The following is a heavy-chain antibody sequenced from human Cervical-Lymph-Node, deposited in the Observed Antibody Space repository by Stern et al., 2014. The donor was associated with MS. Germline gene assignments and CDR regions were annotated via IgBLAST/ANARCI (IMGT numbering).Heavy chain of an antibody. CDR1: GGSISDPY. CDR3: ARGNSLDY. Sequence: QLQLQESGPGLVRTSETLSLTCSVSGGSISDPYWGWIRQPPGKGLEWIGYIYSSGSSYYTPSLRSRVTMSIDTSKNQFSLSLSSVTAADTAVYYCARGNSLDYWGQGTLVTVSS. J-gene: IGHJ4*02. V-gene: IGHV4-59*11. D-gene: IGHD1-7*01. CDR2: IYSSGSS.